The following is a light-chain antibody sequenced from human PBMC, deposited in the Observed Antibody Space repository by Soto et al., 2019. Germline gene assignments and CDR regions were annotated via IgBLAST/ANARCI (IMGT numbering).Light chain of an antibody. CDR2: KAS. V-gene: IGKV1-5*03. J-gene: IGKJ1*01. CDR3: QQYNSYWT. CDR1: QGISNL. Sequence: IQLTQSPSSLSAFVGDRVTITCRASQGISNLLAWYQQEPGKAPKLLIYKASSLESGVPSRFSGSGSGTEFTLTISSLQPDDFATYYCQQYNSYWTFGQGTKVDIK.